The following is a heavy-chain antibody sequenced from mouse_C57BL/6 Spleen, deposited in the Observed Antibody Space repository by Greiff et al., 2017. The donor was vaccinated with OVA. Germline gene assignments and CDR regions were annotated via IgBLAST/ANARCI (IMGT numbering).Heavy chain of an antibody. CDR2: IYPGDGDT. CDR1: GYAFSSSW. D-gene: IGHD5-5*01. V-gene: IGHV1-82*01. CDR3: ARWGVYLMDY. J-gene: IGHJ4*01. Sequence: VQLKESGPELVKPGASVKISCKASGYAFSSSWMNWVKQRPGKGLEWIGRIYPGDGDTNYNGKFKGKATLTADKSSSTAYMQLSSLTSEDSAVYFCARWGVYLMDYWGQGTSVTVSS.